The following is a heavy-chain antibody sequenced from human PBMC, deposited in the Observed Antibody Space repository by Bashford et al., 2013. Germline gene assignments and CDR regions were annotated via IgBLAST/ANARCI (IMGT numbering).Heavy chain of an antibody. CDR2: ISSSGSTI. J-gene: IGHJ4*02. V-gene: IGHV3-48*04. CDR3: AREPDYGDYEYYFDY. D-gene: IGHD4-17*01. CDR1: GFAFSSYS. Sequence: SGGSLRLSCTTSGFAFSSYSMNWVRQAPGRGLEWVSYISSSGSTIYYADSVKGRFTISRDNAKNSLYLQMNSLRAEDTAVYYCAREPDYGDYEYYFDYWGQGTLVTVSS.